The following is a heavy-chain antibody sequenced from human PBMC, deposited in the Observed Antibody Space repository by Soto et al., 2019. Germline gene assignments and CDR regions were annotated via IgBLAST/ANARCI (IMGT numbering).Heavy chain of an antibody. V-gene: IGHV1-2*04. J-gene: IGHJ6*01. D-gene: IGHD6-13*01. CDR2: INPNSGGT. CDR3: ATDIGSSSWDNTYVYYYYYGMHG. CDR1: GYTFTGYY. Sequence: GASVKVSCKAAGYTFTGYYMHWVRQAPGQGLEWMGWINPNSGGTNYAQKFQGWVTMTRDTSISTAYMELSRLRSDDTAVYYCATDIGSSSWDNTYVYYYYYGMHGW.